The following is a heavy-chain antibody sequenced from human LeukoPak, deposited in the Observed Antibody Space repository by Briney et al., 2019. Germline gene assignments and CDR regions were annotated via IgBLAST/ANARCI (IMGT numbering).Heavy chain of an antibody. Sequence: GGSLRLSCAASGFTVSSNYMSWVRQAPGKGLKWVSVIYSGGSTYYADSVKGRFTISRDNSKNTLYLQMDSLRAEDTAVYYCARDNSGTLYDWGQGTLVTVSS. J-gene: IGHJ4*02. D-gene: IGHD1-26*01. CDR1: GFTVSSNY. CDR3: ARDNSGTLYD. CDR2: IYSGGST. V-gene: IGHV3-53*01.